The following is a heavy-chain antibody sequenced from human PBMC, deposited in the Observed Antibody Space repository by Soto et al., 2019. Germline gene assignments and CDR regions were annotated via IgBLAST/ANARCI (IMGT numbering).Heavy chain of an antibody. V-gene: IGHV4-31*03. Sequence: SETLSLTCTVSGDSIRSGSFFWSWIRQHPGKGLEWIGYIYYSGSTYYNPSLRSRVAISVDTSQNHFSLKLRSLTAADTAVYYCAREVDVFTGRYFDFWGQGMLVTVSS. CDR1: GDSIRSGSFF. D-gene: IGHD3-9*01. J-gene: IGHJ4*02. CDR3: AREVDVFTGRYFDF. CDR2: IYYSGST.